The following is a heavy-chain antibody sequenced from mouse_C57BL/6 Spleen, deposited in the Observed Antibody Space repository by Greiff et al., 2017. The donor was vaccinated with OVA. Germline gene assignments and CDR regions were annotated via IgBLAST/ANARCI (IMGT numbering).Heavy chain of an antibody. J-gene: IGHJ2*01. CDR3: ARSTVVQYYFDY. V-gene: IGHV1-59*01. CDR1: GYTFTSYW. Sequence: QVQLQQSGAELVRPGTSVKLSCKASGYTFTSYWMHWVKQRPGQGLEWIGVIDPSDSYTNYNQKFKGKATLTVDTSSSTAYMQLSSLTSEDSAVYYCARSTVVQYYFDYWGQGTTLTVSS. D-gene: IGHD1-1*01. CDR2: IDPSDSYT.